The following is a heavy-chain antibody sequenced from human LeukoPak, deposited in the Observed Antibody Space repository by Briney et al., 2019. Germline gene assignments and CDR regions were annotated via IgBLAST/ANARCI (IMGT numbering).Heavy chain of an antibody. CDR1: GGSISSSSYY. D-gene: IGHD3-22*01. Sequence: PSETLSLTCTVSGGSISSSSYYWGWIRQPPGKGLEWIGSIYYSGSTYYNPPLKSRVTISVDTSKNQFSLKLSSVTAADTAVYYCARHYYDSSGYTTWGQGTLVTVSS. V-gene: IGHV4-39*01. CDR2: IYYSGST. CDR3: ARHYYDSSGYTT. J-gene: IGHJ5*02.